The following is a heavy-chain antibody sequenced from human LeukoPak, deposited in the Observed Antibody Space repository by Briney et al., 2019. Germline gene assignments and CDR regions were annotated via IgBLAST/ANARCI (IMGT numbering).Heavy chain of an antibody. D-gene: IGHD3-10*01. CDR2: ISGSDGST. Sequence: PGGSLRLSCAASGFTFSNYAMNWVRQVPGKGLEWVSGISGSDGSTYYADSVKGRFTISRDNSKNTLDLQMNSLRAEDTAVYHCAKGQGPGSWLVDVWGKGTTVTVSS. J-gene: IGHJ6*04. CDR1: GFTFSNYA. V-gene: IGHV3-23*01. CDR3: AKGQGPGSWLVDV.